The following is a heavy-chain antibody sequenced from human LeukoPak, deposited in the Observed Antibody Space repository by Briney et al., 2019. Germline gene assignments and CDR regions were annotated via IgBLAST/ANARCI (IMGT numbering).Heavy chain of an antibody. J-gene: IGHJ4*02. Sequence: SVKVSCKASGGTFSSYAISWVRQAPGQGLEWMGGIIPIFGTANYAQKFQGRVTITADESTSTAYMELSSLRSEDTAVYYCARVYNILTGYWVLDYWGQGTLVTVSS. CDR1: GGTFSSYA. CDR2: IIPIFGTA. V-gene: IGHV1-69*13. D-gene: IGHD3-9*01. CDR3: ARVYNILTGYWVLDY.